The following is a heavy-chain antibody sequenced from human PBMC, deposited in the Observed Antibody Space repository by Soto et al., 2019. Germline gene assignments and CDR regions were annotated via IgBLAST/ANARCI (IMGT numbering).Heavy chain of an antibody. V-gene: IGHV4-34*01. D-gene: IGHD6-13*01. CDR2: INHSGST. J-gene: IGHJ6*03. CDR1: GGSFSGYY. Sequence: SETLSLTCAVYGGSFSGYYWSWIRQPPGKGLEWIGEINHSGSTNYNPSLKSRVTISVDTSKNQFSLKLSSVTAADTAVYYCARGFAISRYSSSWYYYYYYMDVWGKGTTVTVSS. CDR3: ARGFAISRYSSSWYYYYYYMDV.